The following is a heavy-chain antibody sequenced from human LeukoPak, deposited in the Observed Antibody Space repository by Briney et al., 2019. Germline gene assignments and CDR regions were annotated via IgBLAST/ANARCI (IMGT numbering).Heavy chain of an antibody. Sequence: GGSLRLSCAASGFTFSSYGMHWVRQAPGKGLEWVAVIWYDGNNKYYADSVKGRFTISRDNSKNTLYLQMNSLRVEDTAVYYCARDDDAYYYDTSGYPTFDYWGQGTLVTVSS. J-gene: IGHJ4*02. CDR3: ARDDDAYYYDTSGYPTFDY. D-gene: IGHD3-22*01. CDR2: IWYDGNNK. V-gene: IGHV3-33*01. CDR1: GFTFSSYG.